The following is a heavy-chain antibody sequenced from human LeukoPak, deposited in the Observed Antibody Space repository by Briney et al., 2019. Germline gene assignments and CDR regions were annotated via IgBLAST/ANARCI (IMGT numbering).Heavy chain of an antibody. V-gene: IGHV3-21*01. D-gene: IGHD3-10*01. J-gene: IGHJ6*02. CDR2: ISSSSSYI. Sequence: GGSLRLSCAASGFTFSSYSMKWVRQARGRGLEWVSSISSSSSYIYYADSVKGRFTISRDNAKNSLYMQMNSLRAEDTAVYYCAREITANGMDVWGQGTRVTVSS. CDR1: GFTFSSYS. CDR3: AREITANGMDV.